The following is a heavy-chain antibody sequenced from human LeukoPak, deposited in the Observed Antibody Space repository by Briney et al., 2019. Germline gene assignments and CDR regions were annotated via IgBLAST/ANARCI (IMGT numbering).Heavy chain of an antibody. V-gene: IGHV1-2*02. CDR2: IRPMTGDT. CDR1: GYNFRAYY. J-gene: IGHJ5*02. Sequence: GPSVKVSCKASGYNFRAYYIHWVRQAPGQGLEWLGYIRPMTGDTNYAQKFQDRVTFSMDTSTATAYMELRSLRSDDTAFYYCGRGVRSFDPWGQGTLVTVSS. CDR3: GRGVRSFDP.